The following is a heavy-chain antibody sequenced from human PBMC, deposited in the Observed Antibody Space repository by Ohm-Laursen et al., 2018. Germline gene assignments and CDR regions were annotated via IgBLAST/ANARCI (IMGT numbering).Heavy chain of an antibody. CDR1: GGAISNYY. V-gene: IGHV4-59*12. J-gene: IGHJ4*02. D-gene: IGHD6-19*01. CDR2: INYSGNT. Sequence: SQTLSLTCTVSGGAISNYYWSWIRQPPGKGLEWIGHINYSGNTNYNPSLKSRVTISVDTSKNQSSLKLSSVTAADTAVHYCARGFSGWWGRIDYWGQGILVTVSS. CDR3: ARGFSGWWGRIDY.